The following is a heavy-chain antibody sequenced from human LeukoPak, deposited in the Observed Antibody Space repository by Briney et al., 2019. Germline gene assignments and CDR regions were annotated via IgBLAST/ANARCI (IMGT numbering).Heavy chain of an antibody. V-gene: IGHV3-23*01. CDR2: ISASGGST. Sequence: EWVSAISASGGSTYYADSVRGRFTISRDSSKNTLYLQMNSLRAEDTAVYYCATRNTYFDYWGQGTLVTVSS. CDR3: ATRNTYFDY. J-gene: IGHJ4*02.